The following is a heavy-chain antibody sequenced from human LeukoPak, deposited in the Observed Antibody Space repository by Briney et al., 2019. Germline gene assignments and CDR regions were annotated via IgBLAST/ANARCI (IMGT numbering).Heavy chain of an antibody. Sequence: SETLSLTCTVSGGSISSYYWSWIRQPAGKGLEWIGRIYTSGSTNYNPSLKSRVTISVDKSKNQFSLKLSSVTAADTAVYYCARGRYDSSGYYFDYWGQGTLVTVSS. CDR2: IYTSGST. CDR3: ARGRYDSSGYYFDY. J-gene: IGHJ4*02. CDR1: GGSISSYY. V-gene: IGHV4-4*07. D-gene: IGHD3-22*01.